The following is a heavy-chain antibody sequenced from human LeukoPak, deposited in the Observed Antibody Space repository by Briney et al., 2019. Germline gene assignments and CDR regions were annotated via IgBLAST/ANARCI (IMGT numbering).Heavy chain of an antibody. D-gene: IGHD6-6*01. CDR1: GGSISSGDYY. J-gene: IGHJ4*02. CDR2: IYTSGST. V-gene: IGHV4-61*02. Sequence: PSETLSLTCTVSGGSISSGDYYWSWIRQPAGKGLEWIGRIYTSGSTNYNPSLKSRVTISVDTSKNQFSLKLSSVTAADTAVYYCARDYDSTGSSSFDYWGQGTLVTVSS. CDR3: ARDYDSTGSSSFDY.